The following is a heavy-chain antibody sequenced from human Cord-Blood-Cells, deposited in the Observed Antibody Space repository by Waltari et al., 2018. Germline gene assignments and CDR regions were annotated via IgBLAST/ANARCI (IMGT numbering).Heavy chain of an antibody. V-gene: IGHV3-33*01. D-gene: IGHD3-10*01. CDR2: IWYDGSNK. CDR1: GFTFSSYG. J-gene: IGHJ6*02. Sequence: QVQLVESGGGVVQPGRSLRLSCAASGFTFSSYGMHWVRQAPGNGLEWVAVIWYDGSNKYYADSVKGRFTISRDNSKNTLYLQMNSLRAEDTAVYYCARDYYGSGSYLYYYYYGMDVWGQGTTVTVSS. CDR3: ARDYYGSGSYLYYYYYGMDV.